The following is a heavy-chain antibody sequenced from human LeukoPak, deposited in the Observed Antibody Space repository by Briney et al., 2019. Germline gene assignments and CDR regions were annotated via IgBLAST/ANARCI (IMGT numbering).Heavy chain of an antibody. CDR1: GGSFSGYY. D-gene: IGHD6-13*01. CDR3: ARGLSIGYSSSWYTPAPFDAFDI. CDR2: INHSGST. J-gene: IGHJ3*02. V-gene: IGHV4-34*01. Sequence: ETLSLTCAVYGGSFSGYYWSWIRQPPGKGLEWIGEINHSGSTNYNPSLKSRVTISVDTSKNQFSLKLSSVTAADTAVYYCARGLSIGYSSSWYTPAPFDAFDIWGQGTMVTVSS.